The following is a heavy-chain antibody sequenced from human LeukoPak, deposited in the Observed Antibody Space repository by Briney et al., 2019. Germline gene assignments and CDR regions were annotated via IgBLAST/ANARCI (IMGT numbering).Heavy chain of an antibody. V-gene: IGHV5-51*01. Sequence: GESLKISCKGSGYSFTSYWIGWVRQMPGKGLEWMGIIYPGDSDTRYSPSFQGQATISADKSISTAYLQWSSLKASDTAMYYCARLRGSGSYYRGHNWFDPWGQGTLVTVSS. CDR3: ARLRGSGSYYRGHNWFDP. CDR2: IYPGDSDT. D-gene: IGHD3-10*01. J-gene: IGHJ5*02. CDR1: GYSFTSYW.